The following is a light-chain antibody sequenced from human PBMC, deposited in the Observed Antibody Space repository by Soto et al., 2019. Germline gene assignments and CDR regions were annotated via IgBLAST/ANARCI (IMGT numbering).Light chain of an antibody. CDR1: QSLXIH. V-gene: IGKV3-11*01. CDR3: QQRRNVTPT. J-gene: IGKJ5*01. CDR2: DAS. Sequence: AVTKSAAALSLSPGERATLSCRASQSLXIHFAWYRPIPGQAPRVLXYDASNRATGSPDRFSGGGSATAFTPTISSLEPEDSDIYDCQQRRNVTPTVGQGTRLAIK.